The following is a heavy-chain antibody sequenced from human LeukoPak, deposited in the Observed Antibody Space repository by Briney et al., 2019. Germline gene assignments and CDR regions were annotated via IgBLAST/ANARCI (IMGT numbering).Heavy chain of an antibody. D-gene: IGHD2-2*01. CDR1: GFTFSSYSMN. V-gene: IGHV4-39*01. J-gene: IGHJ5*02. CDR2: IYYKWST. Sequence: KPGGSLRLSCAAPGFTFSSYSMNWVRQPPGKGPEWIGSIYYKWSTYYNPSLKSRVTIPVHTSKHQLSLNVSSETAGDPAVYYFARHPYQLLWLSWLEPWGQGTLVTASP. CDR3: ARHPYQLLWLSWLEP.